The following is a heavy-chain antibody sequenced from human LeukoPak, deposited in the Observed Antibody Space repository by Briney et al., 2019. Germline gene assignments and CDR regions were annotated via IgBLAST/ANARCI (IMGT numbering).Heavy chain of an antibody. J-gene: IGHJ4*02. CDR2: INYLGGST. V-gene: IGHV3-23*01. Sequence: GGSLRLSCAASGFTFSSYAMSWVRQAPGKGLEWVSAINYLGGSTYYADSVKGRFTISRDNSKSTLYLQMNNLRAEDTAVYYCAKDRRGYGSLDYWGQGTLVTVSS. CDR1: GFTFSSYA. D-gene: IGHD5-18*01. CDR3: AKDRRGYGSLDY.